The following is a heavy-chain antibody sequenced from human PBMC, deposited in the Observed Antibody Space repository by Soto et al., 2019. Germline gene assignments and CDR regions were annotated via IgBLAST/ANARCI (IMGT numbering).Heavy chain of an antibody. V-gene: IGHV1-24*01. CDR3: ATDATSSGYDPYYYYYGMDV. CDR1: GYTLTELS. D-gene: IGHD5-12*01. J-gene: IGHJ6*02. Sequence: QVQLVQSGAEGKKPGASVKVSCKVSGYTLTELSMHWVRQAPGKGLEWMGGFDPEDGETIYAQKFQGRVTMTENTSTDTAYIELSSLRSEDTAVYYCATDATSSGYDPYYYYYGMDVWGQGTTVTVSS. CDR2: FDPEDGET.